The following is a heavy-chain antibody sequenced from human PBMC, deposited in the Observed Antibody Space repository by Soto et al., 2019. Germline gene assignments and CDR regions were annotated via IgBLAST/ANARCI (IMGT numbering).Heavy chain of an antibody. CDR2: ISGSGGST. CDR1: GFTFSSNA. CDR3: AKADSYSLTS. D-gene: IGHD1-26*01. Sequence: PGGSLRLSGAASGFTFSSNAMSWIRQPPGKGLDWVSTISGSGGSTFYADSVKGRFTISRDNSKNTLYLQMNSLRAEDTAIYYCAKADSYSLTSWGQGTQVTVSS. J-gene: IGHJ4*02. V-gene: IGHV3-23*01.